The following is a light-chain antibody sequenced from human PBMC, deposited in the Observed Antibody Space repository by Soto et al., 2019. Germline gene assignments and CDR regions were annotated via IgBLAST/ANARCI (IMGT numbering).Light chain of an antibody. V-gene: IGLV1-44*01. J-gene: IGLJ1*01. CDR1: SSNIGRNT. CDR3: AAWDDSLNGYV. Sequence: QSVLTQSPSTSGTPGQRVTISCSGSSSNIGRNTVNWYQQLPGSAPKLLIYNNNQRPSGVPDRFSGSKSGTSASLAISGLQSEDEADYYCAAWDDSLNGYVFGTGTQLTVL. CDR2: NNN.